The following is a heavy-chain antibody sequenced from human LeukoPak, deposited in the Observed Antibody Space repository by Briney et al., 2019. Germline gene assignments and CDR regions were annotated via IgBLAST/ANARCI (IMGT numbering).Heavy chain of an antibody. V-gene: IGHV1-18*01. Sequence: ASVKVSCKASGYTFTSYGISWVRQAPGQGLEWMGWISAYNGNTNYAQKLQGRVTMTTDTSTSTAYMELRSLRSDDTAVYYCARTDPLLGYCSSTSCSRWFDPWGQGTLVTVPS. CDR1: GYTFTSYG. D-gene: IGHD2-2*01. J-gene: IGHJ5*02. CDR2: ISAYNGNT. CDR3: ARTDPLLGYCSSTSCSRWFDP.